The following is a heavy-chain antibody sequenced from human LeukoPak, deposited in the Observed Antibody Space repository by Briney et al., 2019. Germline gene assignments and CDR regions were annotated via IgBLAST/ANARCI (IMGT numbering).Heavy chain of an antibody. D-gene: IGHD3-3*01. Sequence: RASVKVSCKVSGYTLTELSMHWVRQAPGKGLEWMGGFDPEDGETIYAQKFQGRVTMTEDTSTDTVYMELSSLRSEDTAVYYCATGPDFWSGYYTFDYWGQGTLVTVSS. CDR2: FDPEDGET. J-gene: IGHJ4*02. CDR1: GYTLTELS. V-gene: IGHV1-24*01. CDR3: ATGPDFWSGYYTFDY.